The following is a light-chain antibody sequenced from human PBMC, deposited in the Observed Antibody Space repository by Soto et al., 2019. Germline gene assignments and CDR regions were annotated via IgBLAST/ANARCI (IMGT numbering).Light chain of an antibody. CDR1: QYINTS. CDR3: HQCQSWPRT. CDR2: QTS. V-gene: IGKV3-11*01. Sequence: VVANSPATLSSFPWDRLPLPGRASQYINTSLAWYQHRPGQAPRLLIYQTSIRAAGIPARFSASGSGTDFTLTISNLQPEDFALYYCHQCQSWPRTFGQGTKVDIK. J-gene: IGKJ1*01.